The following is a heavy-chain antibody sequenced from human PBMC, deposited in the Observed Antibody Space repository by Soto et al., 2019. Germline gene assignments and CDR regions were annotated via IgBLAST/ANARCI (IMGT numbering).Heavy chain of an antibody. CDR3: ANHCSSTSCYPFYYYYGMDV. Sequence: ASVKVSCKASGYTFTNYGIHWVRQAPGQRLEWMGWINAGNGNTKYSQNFQGRVTITRDTSASTAYMELSSLRSEDTAVYYCANHCSSTSCYPFYYYYGMDVWGQGTTVTVSS. CDR1: GYTFTNYG. D-gene: IGHD2-2*01. CDR2: INAGNGNT. V-gene: IGHV1-3*01. J-gene: IGHJ6*02.